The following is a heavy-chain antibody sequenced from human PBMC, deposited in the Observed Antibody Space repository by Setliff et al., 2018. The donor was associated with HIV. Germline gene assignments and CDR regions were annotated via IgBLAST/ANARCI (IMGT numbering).Heavy chain of an antibody. V-gene: IGHV1-2*06. Sequence: ASVKVSCKTFGYSFTAYQMHWLRQAPGQGLEWMGRINRDNGGIDYAQKFQGRVTVTRDTSINTAYMELSSLRYDDTAIYYCARDRVVVVPAAHQRHYYYYMDVWGKGTTVTVSS. J-gene: IGHJ6*03. D-gene: IGHD2-2*01. CDR1: GYSFTAYQ. CDR3: ARDRVVVVPAAHQRHYYYYMDV. CDR2: INRDNGGI.